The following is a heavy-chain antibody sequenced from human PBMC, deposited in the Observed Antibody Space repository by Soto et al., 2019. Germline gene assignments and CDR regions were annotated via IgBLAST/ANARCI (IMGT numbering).Heavy chain of an antibody. Sequence: QVQLVQSGAEVKKPGSSVKVSCKASGGTFSTSAISWVRQAPGQGLEWMGGIMPIFPTPDYAQRFQGRVSVTGDEPPSTGYRELSSLRPEDTALYYCARDKARLQLGGNYYYIMEVWGQGPTVTVSS. D-gene: IGHD5-12*01. V-gene: IGHV1-69*12. CDR2: IMPIFPTP. CDR1: GGTFSTSA. CDR3: ARDKARLQLGGNYYYIMEV. J-gene: IGHJ6*02.